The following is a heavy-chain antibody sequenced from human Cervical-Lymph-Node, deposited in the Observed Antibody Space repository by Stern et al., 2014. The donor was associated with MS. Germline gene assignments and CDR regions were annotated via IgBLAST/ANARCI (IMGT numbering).Heavy chain of an antibody. CDR3: ARGLYYLDS. V-gene: IGHV3-33*01. D-gene: IGHD2-2*01. Sequence: QVQLMQSGGGVVQPGRSLRLSCAASGFTFSDYGMHWVRQAPGKGLEWVSIVWYDGSIKYYPDSVKGRFTISRDNSKNTLYLQLNSLRAEDTAVFYCARGLYYLDSWGRGTLVTVSS. J-gene: IGHJ4*02. CDR1: GFTFSDYG. CDR2: VWYDGSIK.